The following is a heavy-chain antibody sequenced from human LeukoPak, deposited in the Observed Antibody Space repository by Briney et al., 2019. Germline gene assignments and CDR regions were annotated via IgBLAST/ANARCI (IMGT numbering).Heavy chain of an antibody. CDR1: GFTVNSGY. CDR3: ARFTWELLG. Sequence: GGSLRLSCVVAGFTVNSGYMNWVRQAPGKGLEWVSVMYSEGVTYYADSVKGQFTISRDNSKNTLYLQMNSLRADDTAVYYCARFTWELLGWGQGTLVTVSS. CDR2: MYSEGVT. J-gene: IGHJ4*02. V-gene: IGHV3-53*01. D-gene: IGHD1-26*01.